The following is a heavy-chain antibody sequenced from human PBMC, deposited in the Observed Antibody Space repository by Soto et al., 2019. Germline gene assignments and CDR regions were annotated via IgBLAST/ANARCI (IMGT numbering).Heavy chain of an antibody. CDR2: IYYSGST. Sequence: SETLSLTCTVSGGSISSGGYYWSWTRQDKGKGLEWIGYIYYSGSTYYNPSLKSRVTISVDTSKNQFSLKLSSVTAADTAVYYCARVAFSLYDYHKYYFYFSSQGTLVPVSA. V-gene: IGHV4-31*03. CDR1: GGSISSGGYY. J-gene: IGHJ4*02. CDR3: ARVAFSLYDYHKYYFYF. D-gene: IGHD3-16*01.